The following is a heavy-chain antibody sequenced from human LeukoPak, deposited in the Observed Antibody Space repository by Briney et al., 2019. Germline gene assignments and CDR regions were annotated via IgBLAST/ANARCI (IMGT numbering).Heavy chain of an antibody. CDR2: ISGSGGST. D-gene: IGHD3-3*01. J-gene: IGHJ4*02. CDR1: GFTFSSYA. V-gene: IGHV3-23*01. Sequence: PGGSLRLSCAASGFTFSSYAMTWVRQAPGKGLEWVSAISGSGGSTYYADSVKGRFTVSRDNSKNTLYLQMNSLRAEDTAVYYCAKWNHYDFWGGSYYFDYWGQGTLVTVSS. CDR3: AKWNHYDFWGGSYYFDY.